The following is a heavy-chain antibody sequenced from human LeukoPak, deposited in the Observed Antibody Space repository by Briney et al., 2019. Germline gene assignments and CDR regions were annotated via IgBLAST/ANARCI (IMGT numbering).Heavy chain of an antibody. V-gene: IGHV3-30*02. CDR2: MRYDGSNK. D-gene: IGHD3-10*01. J-gene: IGHJ4*02. CDR3: AKEVGVYGSGSYYIVKYYFDY. CDR1: GFPFSSYG. Sequence: GGSLRLSCAASGFPFSSYGMHWVRQAPGKGLEWVAFMRYDGSNKYYADSVKGRFTISRDNSKNTLFLQMNSLRAEDTAVYYCAKEVGVYGSGSYYIVKYYFDYWGQGILVTVSS.